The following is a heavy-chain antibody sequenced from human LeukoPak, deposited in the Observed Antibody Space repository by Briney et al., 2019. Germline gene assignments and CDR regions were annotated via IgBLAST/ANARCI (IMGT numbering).Heavy chain of an antibody. Sequence: SETLSLTCTVSGGSISSSSYYWGWIRQPPGKGLEWIGYIYYSGSTYYNPSLKSRVTISVDTSKNQFSLKLSSVTAADTAVYYCARGGAPYCSSTSCYSEAFDIWGQGTMVTVSS. CDR3: ARGGAPYCSSTSCYSEAFDI. V-gene: IGHV4-31*03. CDR1: GGSISSSSYY. D-gene: IGHD2-2*01. J-gene: IGHJ3*02. CDR2: IYYSGST.